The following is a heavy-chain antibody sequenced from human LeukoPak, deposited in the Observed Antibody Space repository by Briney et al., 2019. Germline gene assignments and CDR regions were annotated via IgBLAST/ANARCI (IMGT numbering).Heavy chain of an antibody. CDR2: IIPILGIA. V-gene: IGHV1-69*04. Sequence: RASVKVSCKASGGTFSSYAISWVRQAPGQGLEWMGRIIPILGIANYAQKFQGRVTITADKSTSTAYMELSSLRSEDTAVYYCATVVPDSSGYYYYFDYWGQGTLVTVSS. J-gene: IGHJ4*02. CDR1: GGTFSSYA. CDR3: ATVVPDSSGYYYYFDY. D-gene: IGHD3-22*01.